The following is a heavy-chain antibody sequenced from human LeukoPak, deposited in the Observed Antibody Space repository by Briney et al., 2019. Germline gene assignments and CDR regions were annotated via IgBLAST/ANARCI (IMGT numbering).Heavy chain of an antibody. CDR3: ARIRRIAAAGRGYYVDY. J-gene: IGHJ4*02. V-gene: IGHV4-61*02. Sequence: PSETLSLTCTVSGGSISSGGYYWSWIRQPAGKGLEWIGRMYTSGNTNYSPSLKTRATMSVATSKNQFSLNPTSVTAADTAVYYCARIRRIAAAGRGYYVDYWGQGTLVTVSS. CDR1: GGSISSGGYY. CDR2: MYTSGNT. D-gene: IGHD6-13*01.